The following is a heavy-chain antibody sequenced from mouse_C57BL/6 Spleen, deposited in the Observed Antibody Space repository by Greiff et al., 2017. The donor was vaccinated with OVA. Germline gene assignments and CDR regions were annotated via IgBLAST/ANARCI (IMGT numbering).Heavy chain of an antibody. D-gene: IGHD2-4*01. Sequence: VKLMESGAELVRPGASVKLSCKASGYTFTDYYINWVKQRPGQGLEWIARIYPGSGNTYYNEKFKGKATLTAEKSSSTAYMQLSSLTSEDSAVYFCARGNYDYDGDYWGQGTSVTVSS. V-gene: IGHV1-76*01. CDR1: GYTFTDYY. J-gene: IGHJ4*01. CDR3: ARGNYDYDGDY. CDR2: IYPGSGNT.